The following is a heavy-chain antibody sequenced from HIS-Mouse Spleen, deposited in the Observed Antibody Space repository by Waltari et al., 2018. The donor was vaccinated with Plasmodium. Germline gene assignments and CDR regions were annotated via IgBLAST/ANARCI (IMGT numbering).Heavy chain of an antibody. CDR3: AWGYCSGGSCYSAFDI. CDR2: IYYSGST. D-gene: IGHD2-15*01. V-gene: IGHV4-39*07. Sequence: LQLQESGPGLVKPSETLSLTCTVSGGSISSSSYYWGWIRQPPGKGLEWIGSIYYSGSTDYNPSLKSRVTISVDTSKNQFSLKLSSVTAADTAVYYCAWGYCSGGSCYSAFDIWGQGTMVTVSS. CDR1: GGSISSSSYY. J-gene: IGHJ3*02.